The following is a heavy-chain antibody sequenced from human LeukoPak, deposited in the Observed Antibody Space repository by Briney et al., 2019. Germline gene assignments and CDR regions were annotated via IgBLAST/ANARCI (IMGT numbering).Heavy chain of an antibody. CDR2: MYESGST. V-gene: IGHV4-39*01. CDR3: ARHYGLNYYDSSAYEY. Sequence: SETLSLTCTVSGGSISGSSFYWGWIRQPPGKGLEWIGSMYESGSTFYSPPLKSRVTISIDTSKIQFSLKLNSVTAADTAVYFCARHYGLNYYDSSAYEYWGQGTLVTVSS. CDR1: GGSISGSSFY. J-gene: IGHJ4*02. D-gene: IGHD3-22*01.